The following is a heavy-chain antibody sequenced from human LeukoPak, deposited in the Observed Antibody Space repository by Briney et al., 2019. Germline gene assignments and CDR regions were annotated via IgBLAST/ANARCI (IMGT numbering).Heavy chain of an antibody. Sequence: PSETLSLTCTVPGGSFSGYYWRWIRQPPGKGLEWIGEINHSGNPNYNPSLKSRLTISVDTSRNQLSLKLSSVTAADTGVYYCARGLTHWGQGTLVTVSS. CDR1: GGSFSGYY. CDR2: INHSGNP. CDR3: ARGLTH. J-gene: IGHJ4*02. V-gene: IGHV4-34*01.